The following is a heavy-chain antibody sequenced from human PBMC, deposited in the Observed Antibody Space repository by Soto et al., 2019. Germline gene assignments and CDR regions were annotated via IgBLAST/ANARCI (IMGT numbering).Heavy chain of an antibody. J-gene: IGHJ6*02. V-gene: IGHV4-34*01. Sequence: SETLSLTCSVYGGSFSGYYWSWIRQPPGKGLEWIGEINHSGSTNYNPSLKSRVTISVDTSKNQFSLKLSSVTAADTAVYYCARGRRYNWNYVVYDYYGMDGVGQGTTVTVS. CDR1: GGSFSGYY. D-gene: IGHD1-7*01. CDR3: ARGRRYNWNYVVYDYYGMDG. CDR2: INHSGST.